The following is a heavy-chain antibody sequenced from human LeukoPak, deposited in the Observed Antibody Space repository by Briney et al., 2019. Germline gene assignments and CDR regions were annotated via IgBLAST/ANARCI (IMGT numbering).Heavy chain of an antibody. Sequence: SETLSLTCTVSGGSISSYYWSWIRQPPGKGLEWIGYIYYSGSTYYNPSLKSRVIISVDTSKNQFSLKVSSVTAADTAVYYCARHGRGYYNGMDVWGQGTTVTVSS. CDR2: IYYSGST. CDR3: ARHGRGYYNGMDV. J-gene: IGHJ6*01. D-gene: IGHD3-10*01. CDR1: GGSISSYY. V-gene: IGHV4-59*08.